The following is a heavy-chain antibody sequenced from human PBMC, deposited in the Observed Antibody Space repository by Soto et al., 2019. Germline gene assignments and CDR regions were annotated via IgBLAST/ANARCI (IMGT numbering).Heavy chain of an antibody. J-gene: IGHJ3*02. CDR3: ARDHPGGPLGSAFDI. CDR1: GYTFTGYY. D-gene: IGHD3-16*01. CDR2: INPNSGGT. V-gene: IGHV1-2*04. Sequence: ASVKVSCKASGYTFTGYYMHWVRQAPGQGLEWMGWINPNSGGTNYAQKFQGWVTMTRDTSISTAYMELSRLRSDDTAVYYCARDHPGGPLGSAFDIWGQGTMVTVSS.